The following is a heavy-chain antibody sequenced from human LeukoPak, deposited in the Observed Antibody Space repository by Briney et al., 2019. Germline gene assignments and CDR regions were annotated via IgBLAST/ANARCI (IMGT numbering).Heavy chain of an antibody. V-gene: IGHV3-30*18. CDR1: GFTFSSYG. Sequence: GGSLRLSCAASGFTFSSYGMHWVRQAPGKGLEWVAVISYDGSNKYYADSVKGRFTISRDNSKNTLYLQMNSLRAEDTAVYYCAKDHSIAVRIGAFDIWGQGTMVTVSS. D-gene: IGHD6-19*01. CDR3: AKDHSIAVRIGAFDI. CDR2: ISYDGSNK. J-gene: IGHJ3*02.